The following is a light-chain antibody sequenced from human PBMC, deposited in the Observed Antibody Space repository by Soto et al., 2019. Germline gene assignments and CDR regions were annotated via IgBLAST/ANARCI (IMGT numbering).Light chain of an antibody. Sequence: EIVLTQSPGTLSLSPGERATLSCRASQSVNSNFLAWYQQKPGQAPRLLIYGASTRAAGVPDRFSGSGSGTDFTLTITRLEPEDFAVYYWQQDGRSTLMYTFRQGTKLVVK. J-gene: IGKJ2*01. CDR2: GAS. V-gene: IGKV3-20*01. CDR1: QSVNSNF. CDR3: QQDGRSTLMYT.